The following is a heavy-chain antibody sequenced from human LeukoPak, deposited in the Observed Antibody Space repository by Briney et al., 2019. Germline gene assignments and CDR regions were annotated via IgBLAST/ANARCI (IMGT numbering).Heavy chain of an antibody. J-gene: IGHJ6*03. CDR3: ARSGGYCSSTSCYRSSLGYYYMDV. CDR1: GFTFSSYS. Sequence: GGSLRLSCAASGFTFSSYSMNWVRQAPGKGLEWVSSISSSSSYIYYADSVKGRFTISRDNAKNSLYLQMNSLRAEDTAVYYCARSGGYCSSTSCYRSSLGYYYMDVWGKGTTVTVSS. CDR2: ISSSSSYI. V-gene: IGHV3-21*01. D-gene: IGHD2-2*02.